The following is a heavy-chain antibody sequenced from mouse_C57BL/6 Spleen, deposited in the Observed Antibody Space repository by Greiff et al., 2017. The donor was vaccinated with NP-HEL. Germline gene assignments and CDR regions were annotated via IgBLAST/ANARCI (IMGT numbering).Heavy chain of an antibody. CDR1: GYTFTSYW. Sequence: EVQGVESGTVLARPGASVKMSCKTSGYTFTSYWMHWVKQRPGQGLEWIGAIYPGNSDTSYNQKFKGKAKLTAVTSASTAYMELSSLTNEDSAVYYCTRDYYGSRAWFAYWGQGTLVTVSA. CDR3: TRDYYGSRAWFAY. V-gene: IGHV1-5*01. D-gene: IGHD1-1*01. J-gene: IGHJ3*01. CDR2: IYPGNSDT.